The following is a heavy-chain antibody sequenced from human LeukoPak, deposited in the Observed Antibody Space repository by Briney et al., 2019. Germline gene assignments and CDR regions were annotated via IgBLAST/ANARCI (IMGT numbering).Heavy chain of an antibody. J-gene: IGHJ6*02. CDR3: ARDAFRYSSGWYGNYYYGMDV. CDR2: ISGGST. Sequence: GGSLRLSCAASGFTVSSNEMSWVRQAPGKGLEWVSSISGGSTYYADSRKGRFTISRDNSKNTLHLQMNSLRAEDTAVYYCARDAFRYSSGWYGNYYYGMDVWGQGTTVTVSS. V-gene: IGHV3-38-3*01. D-gene: IGHD6-19*01. CDR1: GFTVSSNE.